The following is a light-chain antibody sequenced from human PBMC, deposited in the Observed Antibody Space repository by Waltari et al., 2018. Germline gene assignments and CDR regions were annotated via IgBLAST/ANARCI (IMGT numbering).Light chain of an antibody. V-gene: IGKV1-39*01. CDR1: QSISSY. CDR2: AAS. Sequence: DIKITHSPSSLSESVGHRFTITCRASQSISSYLNWYQQKPGKAPKLLIYAASSLQSGVPSRFSGSGSGTDFTLTISSLQPEDFATYYCQQSYSTPVTFGQGTKLEIK. J-gene: IGKJ2*01. CDR3: QQSYSTPVT.